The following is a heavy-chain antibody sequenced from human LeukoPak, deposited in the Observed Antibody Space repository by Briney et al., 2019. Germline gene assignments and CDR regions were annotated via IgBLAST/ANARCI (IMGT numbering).Heavy chain of an antibody. D-gene: IGHD5-18*01. J-gene: IGHJ4*02. CDR1: GGSISSYY. CDR3: ARERERGYSYGYGLDGFDY. CDR2: IYYIGST. V-gene: IGHV4-59*01. Sequence: SETLSLTCTVSGGSISSYYWSWIRQPPGKGLEWIGYIYYIGSTNYNPSLKSRVTISVDTSKNQFSLKLSSVTAADTAVYYCARERERGYSYGYGLDGFDYWGQGTLVTVSS.